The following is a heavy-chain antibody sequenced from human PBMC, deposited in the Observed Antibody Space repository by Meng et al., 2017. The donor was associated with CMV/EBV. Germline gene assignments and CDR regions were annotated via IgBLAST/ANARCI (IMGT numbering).Heavy chain of an antibody. CDR3: AKGRGTAYYYGSGSWGQFDY. CDR2: ISWDGGST. D-gene: IGHD3-10*01. J-gene: IGHJ4*02. CDR1: FDDSA. Sequence: FDDSAMHWVRQAPGKGLEWVSLISWDGGSTYYADSVKGRFTISRDNSKNSLYLQMNSLRAEDTALYYCAKGRGTAYYYGSGSWGQFDYWGQGTLVTVSS. V-gene: IGHV3-43D*03.